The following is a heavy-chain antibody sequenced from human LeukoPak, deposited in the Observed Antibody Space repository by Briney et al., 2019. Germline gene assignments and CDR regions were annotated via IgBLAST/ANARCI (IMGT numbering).Heavy chain of an antibody. V-gene: IGHV4-39*01. CDR1: GGSISSSSYY. Sequence: SETRSLTCTVSGGSISSSSYYWGWIRQPPGKGLEWIGSIYYSGSTYYNPSLKSRVTISVDTSKNQFSLKLSSVTAADTAVYYCARHWAAVEGYWGQGTLVTVSS. CDR3: ARHWAAVEGY. J-gene: IGHJ4*02. D-gene: IGHD6-13*01. CDR2: IYYSGST.